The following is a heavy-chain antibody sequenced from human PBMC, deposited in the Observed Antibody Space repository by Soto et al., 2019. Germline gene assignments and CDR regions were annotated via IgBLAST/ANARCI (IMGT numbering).Heavy chain of an antibody. CDR2: INPNSGGT. V-gene: IGHV1-2*02. J-gene: IGHJ6*02. D-gene: IGHD5-18*01. CDR3: ARTDTAMATPYYGMDV. CDR1: GYTFTDYY. Sequence: GASVKVSCKASGYTFTDYYMHWVRQAPGQGLEWMGWINPNSGGTNYAQKFQGRVTMTRDTSISTAYMELSRLRSDDTAIYYCARTDTAMATPYYGMDVWGQGTTVTVSS.